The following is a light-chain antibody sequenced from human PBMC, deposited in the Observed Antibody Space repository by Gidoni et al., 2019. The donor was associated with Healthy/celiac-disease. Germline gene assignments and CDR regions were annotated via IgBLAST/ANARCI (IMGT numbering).Light chain of an antibody. V-gene: IGKV1-39*01. CDR3: QQSYSTPIT. Sequence: DIQMTQTPSSLSASVGDRVTITCRASQSISSYLNWYQQKPGKAPKLLIYAASSVQSGVPSRFSGSGSGTDFTLTISSLQPEDFATYYCQQSYSTPITVGQGTRLEIK. J-gene: IGKJ5*01. CDR2: AAS. CDR1: QSISSY.